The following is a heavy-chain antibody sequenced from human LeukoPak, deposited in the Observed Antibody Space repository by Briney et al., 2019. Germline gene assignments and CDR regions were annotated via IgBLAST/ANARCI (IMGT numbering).Heavy chain of an antibody. Sequence: SETLSLTCTVSGGSISSGGNYWSWIRQHPGKGLEWIGYIYYSGSTYYNPSLKSRVTISVDTSTNQFSLKLSSVTAADTAVYYCASASRDDFWSGYSYYSDYWGQGTLVTVSS. CDR1: GGSISSGGNY. J-gene: IGHJ4*02. V-gene: IGHV4-31*03. CDR2: IYYSGST. CDR3: ASASRDDFWSGYSYYSDY. D-gene: IGHD3-3*01.